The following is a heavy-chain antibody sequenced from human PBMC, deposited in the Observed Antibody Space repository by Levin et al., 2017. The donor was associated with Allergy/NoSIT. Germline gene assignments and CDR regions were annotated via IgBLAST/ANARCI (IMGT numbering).Heavy chain of an antibody. CDR3: ARALEVDGSWPRPFDY. D-gene: IGHD6-13*01. CDR2: IYSGGST. Sequence: QPGGSLRLSCAVSGFIVSSKYMTWVRQAPGKGLEWVSVIYSGGSTYYADSVRGRFTISRDNSKNTLYLQMNSLRAEDTAVYYCARALEVDGSWPRPFDYWGQGTLVTVSS. V-gene: IGHV3-53*01. CDR1: GFIVSSKY. J-gene: IGHJ4*02.